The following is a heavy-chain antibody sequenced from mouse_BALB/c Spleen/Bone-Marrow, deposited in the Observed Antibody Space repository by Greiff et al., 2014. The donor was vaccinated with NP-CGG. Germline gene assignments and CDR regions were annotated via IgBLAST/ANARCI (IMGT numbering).Heavy chain of an antibody. V-gene: IGHV1S33*01. CDR2: IYPGDGST. CDR1: GYTFTSYD. J-gene: IGHJ3*01. D-gene: IGHD3-2*01. CDR3: AMTARGGFAY. Sequence: SGPELVKPGALVKISRKASGYTFTSYDINWVKQRPGQGLEWIGWIYPGDGSTKYNEKFKGKATLTADKSSSTAYMQVSSLTSENSAVYFCAMTARGGFAYWGQGTLVTVSA.